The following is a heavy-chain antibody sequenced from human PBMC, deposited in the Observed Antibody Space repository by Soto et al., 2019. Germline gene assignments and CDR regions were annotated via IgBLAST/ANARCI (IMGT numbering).Heavy chain of an antibody. J-gene: IGHJ6*02. V-gene: IGHV1-69*13. CDR3: ARDKVATISDYYCYGMDV. CDR2: IIPIFGTA. CDR1: GGTFSSYA. Sequence: SVKVSCKASGGTFSSYAISWVRQAPGQGLEWMGGIIPIFGTANYAQKFQGRVTITADESTSTAYMELSSLRSEDTAVYYCARDKVATISDYYCYGMDVWGQGTTVTVSS. D-gene: IGHD5-12*01.